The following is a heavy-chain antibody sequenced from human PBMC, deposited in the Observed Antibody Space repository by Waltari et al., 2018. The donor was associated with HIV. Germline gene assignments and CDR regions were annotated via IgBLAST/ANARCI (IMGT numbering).Heavy chain of an antibody. V-gene: IGHV4-4*02. CDR3: ARVEDFWSGYYNEVRGNWFDP. Sequence: QVQLQESGPGLVKPSGTLSLTCAVSGGSISSSNWWSWVRQPPGKGLEWIGEIYHSGSTNYNPSLKSRGTISVDKSKNQFCLKRSSVTAADTAVYYCARVEDFWSGYYNEVRGNWFDPWGQGTLVTVSS. D-gene: IGHD3-3*01. CDR1: GGSISSSNW. CDR2: IYHSGST. J-gene: IGHJ5*02.